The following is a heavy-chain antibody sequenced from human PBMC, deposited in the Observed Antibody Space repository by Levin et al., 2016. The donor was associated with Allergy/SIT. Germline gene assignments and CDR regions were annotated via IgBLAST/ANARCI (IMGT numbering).Heavy chain of an antibody. J-gene: IGHJ4*02. CDR1: GGSISSRCW. V-gene: IGHV4-4*02. CDR3: ATKAMAGTFDY. CDR2: MYHTGSI. Sequence: SETLSLTCGVSGGSISSRCWWSWVRQPPGKGLEWIGEMYHTGSINYNPSLKSRVTISVDKSKNQFSLRLTSVTAADTAVYYCATKAMAGTFDYWGQGTLVTVSS. D-gene: IGHD6-19*01.